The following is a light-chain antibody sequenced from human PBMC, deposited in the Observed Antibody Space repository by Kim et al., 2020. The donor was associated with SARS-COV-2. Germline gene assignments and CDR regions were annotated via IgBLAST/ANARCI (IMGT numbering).Light chain of an antibody. CDR3: QVWDSSSDNGV. V-gene: IGLV3-21*04. CDR1: NSGRKS. Sequence: APGKTDRITCGGNNSGRKSVHWYQQKPGQAPVLVIYYDSDRPSGIPERFSGSNSGNADTLTISRVEAGDEADYYCQVWDSSSDNGVFGGGTQLTVL. CDR2: YDS. J-gene: IGLJ3*02.